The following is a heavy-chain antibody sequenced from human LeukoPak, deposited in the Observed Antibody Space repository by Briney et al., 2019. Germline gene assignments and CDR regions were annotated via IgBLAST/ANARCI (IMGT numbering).Heavy chain of an antibody. CDR3: ARASHYSDSSDYPDY. J-gene: IGHJ4*02. D-gene: IGHD3-22*01. CDR1: GFTFDDYG. Sequence: GGSLRLSCAASGFTFDDYGMSWVRQAPGKGLEWVSGINWSGGSTGYADSVKGRFTISKDNAKNSLYLQMNSLRAEDTALYYCARASHYSDSSDYPDYWGQGTLVTVSS. CDR2: INWSGGST. V-gene: IGHV3-20*04.